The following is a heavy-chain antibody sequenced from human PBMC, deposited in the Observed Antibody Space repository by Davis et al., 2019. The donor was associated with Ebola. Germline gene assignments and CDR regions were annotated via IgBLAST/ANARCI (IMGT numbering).Heavy chain of an antibody. V-gene: IGHV3-30*18. D-gene: IGHD5-18*01. CDR2: ISFHGSAK. J-gene: IGHJ4*02. CDR1: GFTFSSYE. CDR3: VKDRQLWSYSFDY. Sequence: GESLKISCAASGFTFSSYEMNWVRQTPGKGLEWVAVISFHGSAKYFAESVQGRFTISRDNSKNTLYLQMNSLRPDDTAVYYCVKDRQLWSYSFDYWGQGTLVTVSS.